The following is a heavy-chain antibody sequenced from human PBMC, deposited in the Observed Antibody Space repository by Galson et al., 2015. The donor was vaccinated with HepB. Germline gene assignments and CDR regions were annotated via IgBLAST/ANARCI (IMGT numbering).Heavy chain of an antibody. Sequence: SVKVSCKASGGTFSSYAISWVRQAPGQGLEWMGGIIPIFGIANYAQKFQGRVTITADESTSTAYMELSSLRSEDTAMYYCARAYGDYDRAGFDYWGQGTLVTVSS. CDR3: ARAYGDYDRAGFDY. D-gene: IGHD4-17*01. CDR2: IIPIFGIA. CDR1: GGTFSSYA. V-gene: IGHV1-69*13. J-gene: IGHJ4*02.